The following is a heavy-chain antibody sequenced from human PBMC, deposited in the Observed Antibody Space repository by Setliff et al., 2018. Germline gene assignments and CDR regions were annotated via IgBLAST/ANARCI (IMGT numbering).Heavy chain of an antibody. Sequence: PSETLSLTCIVSGGSINSYYWNWIRQPPGKGLEWIGYIYYSGNSNYDTNYNPSLKSRVTILSDTSKNQFSLILSSVTAADTAVYYCASERESASRQTYFGSWGQGTLVTVSS. CDR3: ASERESASRQTYFGS. CDR1: GGSINSYY. V-gene: IGHV4-59*01. J-gene: IGHJ4*02. D-gene: IGHD2-15*01. CDR2: IYYSGNSNYDT.